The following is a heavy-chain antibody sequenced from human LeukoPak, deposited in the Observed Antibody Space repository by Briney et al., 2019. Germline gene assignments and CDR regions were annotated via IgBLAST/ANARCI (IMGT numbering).Heavy chain of an antibody. J-gene: IGHJ4*02. V-gene: IGHV3-23*01. Sequence: SGGSLRLSCAASGFTFRDYAMSWVRQAPGKGLEWVSVISGDGHRTYYADSVKGRFTISRDNSKNTLFLQASSLRAEDTAIHYCAKRISTGWFYFDYWGQGTLVTVSS. CDR3: AKRISTGWFYFDY. CDR1: GFTFRDYA. CDR2: ISGDGHRT. D-gene: IGHD3-9*01.